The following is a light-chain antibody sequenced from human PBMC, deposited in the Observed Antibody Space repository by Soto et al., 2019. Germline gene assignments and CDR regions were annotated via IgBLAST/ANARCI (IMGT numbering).Light chain of an antibody. J-gene: IGKJ1*01. V-gene: IGKV1-5*01. CDR1: QRISPW. CDR2: DAS. Sequence: DIQMTQSPSTLSASIGDRVTITCRASQRISPWLAWYQQKPGKAPKLLIYDASRLSIGVPSRFIGGGSGTEFTLTISSLQPDDFATYYCQQYSSYLWTFGQGTKVDIK. CDR3: QQYSSYLWT.